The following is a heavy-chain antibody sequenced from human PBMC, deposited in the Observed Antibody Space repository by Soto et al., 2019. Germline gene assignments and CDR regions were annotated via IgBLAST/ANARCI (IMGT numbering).Heavy chain of an antibody. D-gene: IGHD2-15*01. CDR3: ARADRNNWFDP. Sequence: EVQLVETGGGLIQPGGSLRLSCAASGFTVSSNYMSWVRQAPGKGLEWVSVIYSGGSTYYADSVKGRFTISRDNSKNTLYLQMNSLRAEDTAVYYCARADRNNWFDPWGQGTLVTVSS. V-gene: IGHV3-53*02. CDR2: IYSGGST. J-gene: IGHJ5*02. CDR1: GFTVSSNY.